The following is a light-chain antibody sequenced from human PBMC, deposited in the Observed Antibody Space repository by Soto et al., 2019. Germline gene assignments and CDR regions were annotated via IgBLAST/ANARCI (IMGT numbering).Light chain of an antibody. CDR2: GAS. V-gene: IGKV1D-12*01. CDR1: QGISSL. Sequence: DIPMTQSPSSVSASVGDRVTITCRASQGISSLLAWYKKKPGKALNLLIYGASSLQSGVQSRFRCSDSRPECPLHISSLQSEDFATYYLQQATSFPLTFGRGTRLEIK. CDR3: QQATSFPLT. J-gene: IGKJ5*01.